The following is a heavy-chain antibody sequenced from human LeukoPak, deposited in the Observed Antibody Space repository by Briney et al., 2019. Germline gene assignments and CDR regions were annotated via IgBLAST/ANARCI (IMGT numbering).Heavy chain of an antibody. CDR2: IKQDGSEK. D-gene: IGHD3-10*01. CDR3: ARARVRYAFDI. V-gene: IGHV3-7*01. J-gene: IGHJ3*02. Sequence: GGSLRLSCAASGFTFSSYWMSWVRQAPGKGLEWVANIKQDGSEKYYVDSVKGRFTISRGNAKNSLYLQMNSLRAEDTAVYYCARARVRYAFDIWGQGTMVTVSS. CDR1: GFTFSSYW.